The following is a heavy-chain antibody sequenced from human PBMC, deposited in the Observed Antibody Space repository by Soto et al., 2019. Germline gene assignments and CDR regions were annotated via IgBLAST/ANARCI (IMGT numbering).Heavy chain of an antibody. Sequence: PGGPLRLSXAASGFTFRSFTTNWVPQAPGKGLEWVSTTRSNTPYICSTDALRGRFTISRDNAKNSMHLHMNSLRAEDTAVYYCTRDASRDSSARGWFDPWGPGTLVTVSS. CDR2: TRSNTPYI. J-gene: IGHJ5*02. CDR3: TRDASRDSSARGWFDP. D-gene: IGHD6-13*01. CDR1: GFTFRSFT. V-gene: IGHV3-21*01.